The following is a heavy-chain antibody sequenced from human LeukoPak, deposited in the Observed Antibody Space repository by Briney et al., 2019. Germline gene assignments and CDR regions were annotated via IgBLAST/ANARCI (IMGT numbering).Heavy chain of an antibody. V-gene: IGHV4-34*01. CDR2: INHSGST. J-gene: IGHJ4*02. Sequence: KPSETLSLTCAVYGGSFSGYYWSWIRQPPGKGLEWIGEINHSGSTNYNPSLKSRVTISVDTSKNQFSLKLSSVTAADTAVYYCARGFYDYVWGSYHNDYWGQGTLVTVSS. D-gene: IGHD3-16*02. CDR3: ARGFYDYVWGSYHNDY. CDR1: GGSFSGYY.